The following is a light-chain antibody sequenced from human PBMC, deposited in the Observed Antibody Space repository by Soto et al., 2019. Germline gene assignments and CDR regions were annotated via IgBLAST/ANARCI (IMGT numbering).Light chain of an antibody. J-gene: IGLJ1*01. CDR1: SSNIGNNY. Sequence: QSVLTQPPSVSAAPGQKVTISCYGSSSNIGNNYVSWYQQLPGTAPKLLIYDNNKRPSGIPDRFSGSKSGTSATLGITGLQTGDEADYYCGTWDSSLSAWVFGTGTKVTVL. CDR2: DNN. CDR3: GTWDSSLSAWV. V-gene: IGLV1-51*01.